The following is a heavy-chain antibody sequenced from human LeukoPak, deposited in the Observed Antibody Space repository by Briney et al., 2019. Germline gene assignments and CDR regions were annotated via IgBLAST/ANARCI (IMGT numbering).Heavy chain of an antibody. CDR2: MNPNSGNT. Sequence: ASVKVSCKASGYTFTSYDINWVRQATEQGLEWMGWMNPNSGNTGYAQKFQGRVTMTRNTSISTAYMELSSLRSEDTAVYYCARIKGYCSSTSCYVFDYWGQGTLVTVSS. J-gene: IGHJ4*02. CDR1: GYTFTSYD. V-gene: IGHV1-8*02. CDR3: ARIKGYCSSTSCYVFDY. D-gene: IGHD2-2*01.